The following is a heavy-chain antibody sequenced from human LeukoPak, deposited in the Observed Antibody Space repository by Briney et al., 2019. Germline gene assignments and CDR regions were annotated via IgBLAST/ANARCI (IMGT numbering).Heavy chain of an antibody. D-gene: IGHD3-10*01. CDR1: GFTFGDYA. CDR2: ISGSGGST. J-gene: IGHJ4*02. V-gene: IGHV3-23*01. CDR3: AKGPKYYYGSGDYFDY. Sequence: GGSLRLSCTASGFTFGDYAMSWVRQAPGKGLEWVSAISGSGGSTYYADSVKGRFTISRDNSKNTLYLQMNSLRAEDTAVYYCAKGPKYYYGSGDYFDYWGQGTLVTVSS.